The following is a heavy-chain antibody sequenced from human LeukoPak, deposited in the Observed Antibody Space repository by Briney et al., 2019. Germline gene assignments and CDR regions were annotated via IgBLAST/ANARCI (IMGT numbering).Heavy chain of an antibody. J-gene: IGHJ4*02. CDR3: ARGWGYSSGWYFDY. Sequence: SETLSVTCAVYGGSFSGYYWSWIRQPPGNGLEWIGEINHSGSTNYNPSLKSRVTISVDTSKNQFSLKLSSVTAADTAVYYCARGWGYSSGWYFDYWGQGTLVTVSS. CDR2: INHSGST. CDR1: GGSFSGYY. D-gene: IGHD6-19*01. V-gene: IGHV4-34*01.